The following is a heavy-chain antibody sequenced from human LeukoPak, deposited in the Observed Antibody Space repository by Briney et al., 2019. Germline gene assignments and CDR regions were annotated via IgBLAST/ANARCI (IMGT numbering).Heavy chain of an antibody. Sequence: GGSLRLSCAASGFTFSSYAMSWVRQAPGKGLEWVSAISGSGGSTYYADSVKGRFTISRDNSKNTLYLQMNSLRAEDTAVYYCANGGDDYGDPLYDYWGQGTLVTVSS. CDR3: ANGGDDYGDPLYDY. CDR1: GFTFSSYA. J-gene: IGHJ4*02. V-gene: IGHV3-23*01. CDR2: ISGSGGST. D-gene: IGHD4-17*01.